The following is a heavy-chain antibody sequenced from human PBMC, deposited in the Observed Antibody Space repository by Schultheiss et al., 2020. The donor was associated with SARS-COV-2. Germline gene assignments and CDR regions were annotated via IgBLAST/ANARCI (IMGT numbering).Heavy chain of an antibody. CDR3: ASRCGGGNCYRGGAFDD. CDR1: GFTFSSYG. Sequence: GGSLRLSCAASGFTFSSYGMHWVRQAPGKGLEWVAVISYDGSNKYYADSVKGRFTISRDNSKNTLYLQMNSLRAEDTAIYYCASRCGGGNCYRGGAFDDWGPGTLVTVSS. CDR2: ISYDGSNK. D-gene: IGHD2-15*01. J-gene: IGHJ4*02. V-gene: IGHV3-33*05.